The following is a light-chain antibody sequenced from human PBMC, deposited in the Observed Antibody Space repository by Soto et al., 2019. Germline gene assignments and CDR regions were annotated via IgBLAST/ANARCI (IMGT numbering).Light chain of an antibody. CDR1: SSNIGSNT. V-gene: IGLV1-44*01. Sequence: QSVLTQPPSASGTPGQRVTISCSGSSSNIGSNTVNWYQQLQGTAPKLLIYSNNQRPSGVPDRFSGSKSGTSASLAISGLKSEDEADYYCAAWDDSLNGVVFGGGTKLTVL. CDR2: SNN. J-gene: IGLJ2*01. CDR3: AAWDDSLNGVV.